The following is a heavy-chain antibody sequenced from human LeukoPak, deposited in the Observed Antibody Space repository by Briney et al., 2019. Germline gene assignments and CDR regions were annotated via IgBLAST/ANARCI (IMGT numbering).Heavy chain of an antibody. J-gene: IGHJ5*02. CDR1: GFTFSNAW. V-gene: IGHV3-15*07. Sequence: GGSLRLSCATSGFTFSNAWMNWVRQAPGKGLEWVGRIRSNSDGGTIDYAAPVKGRFTLSRDDSKTTLYLQMNSLQTEDTAVYYCATDFYGSTWGQGTLDTVSS. CDR2: IRSNSDGGTI. CDR3: ATDFYGST. D-gene: IGHD3-22*01.